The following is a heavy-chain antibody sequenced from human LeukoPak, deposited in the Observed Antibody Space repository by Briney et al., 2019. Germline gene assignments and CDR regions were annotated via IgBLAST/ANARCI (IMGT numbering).Heavy chain of an antibody. D-gene: IGHD1-1*01. Sequence: GGSLRLSCAASGFTFSSYAMHWVRQAPAKGLEGVAVISYDGSNKYYADSVKGRFTISRDNSKNTLYLQMNSLRAEDTAVYYCARVSDFRKLEYYFDYWGQGTLVTVSS. V-gene: IGHV3-30-3*01. CDR3: ARVSDFRKLEYYFDY. CDR1: GFTFSSYA. CDR2: ISYDGSNK. J-gene: IGHJ4*02.